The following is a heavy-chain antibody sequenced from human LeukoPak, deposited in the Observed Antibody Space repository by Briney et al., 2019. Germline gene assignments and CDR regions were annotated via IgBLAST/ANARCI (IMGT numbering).Heavy chain of an antibody. Sequence: SVTVSCKASGGTFISYAISWVRQAPGQGLEWMGGIIPIFGTANYAQKFQGRVTITADESTSPAYMELSSLRSEDTAVYYCSSQGYCSGGSCYSYYYYGMDVWGQGTTVTVSS. CDR2: IIPIFGTA. CDR3: SSQGYCSGGSCYSYYYYGMDV. CDR1: GGTFISYA. J-gene: IGHJ6*02. V-gene: IGHV1-69*13. D-gene: IGHD2-15*01.